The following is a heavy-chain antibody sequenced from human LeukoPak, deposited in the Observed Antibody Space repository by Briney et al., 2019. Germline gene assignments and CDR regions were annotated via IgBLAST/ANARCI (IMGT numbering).Heavy chain of an antibody. J-gene: IGHJ5*02. Sequence: PSQTLSLTCTVSGGSISSGGYYWSWIRQHPGKGLEWIGYIYYSGSTNYNPSLKSRVTISVDTSKNQFSLKLSSVTAADTAVYYCARGDFDIVGAKGRTNWFDPWGQGTLVTVSS. V-gene: IGHV4-31*03. CDR2: IYYSGST. D-gene: IGHD1-26*01. CDR3: ARGDFDIVGAKGRTNWFDP. CDR1: GGSISSGGYY.